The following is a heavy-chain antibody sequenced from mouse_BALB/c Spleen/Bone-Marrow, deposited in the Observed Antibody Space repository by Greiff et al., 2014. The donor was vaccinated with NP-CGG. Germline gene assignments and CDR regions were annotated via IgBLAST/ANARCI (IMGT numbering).Heavy chain of an antibody. CDR3: ARDSFLITRALDY. CDR1: GFSLTGYG. J-gene: IGHJ4*01. Sequence: VQLQQSGPGLVAPSQSLSITCTVSGFSLTGYGVSWVRQSPGKRLEWLGMIWGDGSTDYNSALKSRLSISKDNSKSQVFLKMNSLQTDDTARYYCARDSFLITRALDYWGQGTSVTVSS. D-gene: IGHD2-4*01. V-gene: IGHV2-6-7*01. CDR2: IWGDGST.